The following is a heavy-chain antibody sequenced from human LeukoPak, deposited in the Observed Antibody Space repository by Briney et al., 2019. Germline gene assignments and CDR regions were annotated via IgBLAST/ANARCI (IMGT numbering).Heavy chain of an antibody. Sequence: ASVKVSCKASGGTFSSYAISWVRQAPGQGLEWMGGIIPIFGTANYAQKFQGRVTITADESTSTAYMELSSLRSEDTAVYYCARHRLSRSGPSLPYFDYWGQGTLVTVSS. D-gene: IGHD3-3*01. CDR2: IIPIFGTA. V-gene: IGHV1-69*13. J-gene: IGHJ4*02. CDR1: GGTFSSYA. CDR3: ARHRLSRSGPSLPYFDY.